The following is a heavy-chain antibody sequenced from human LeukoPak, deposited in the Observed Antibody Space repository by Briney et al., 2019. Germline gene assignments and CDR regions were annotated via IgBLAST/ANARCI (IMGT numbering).Heavy chain of an antibody. CDR2: IRSKSKNYAT. V-gene: IGHV3-73*01. Sequence: PGGSLRLSCATSGFIFSGSALHWVRQAPGKGRGGVGRIRSKSKNYATGYGASVKGRFTISRDDSKGRTYLQMKSLKTEDTAVYYCFRVYGSGSFGFWGQGTLVTVSS. CDR3: FRVYGSGSFGF. J-gene: IGHJ4*02. CDR1: GFIFSGSA. D-gene: IGHD3-10*01.